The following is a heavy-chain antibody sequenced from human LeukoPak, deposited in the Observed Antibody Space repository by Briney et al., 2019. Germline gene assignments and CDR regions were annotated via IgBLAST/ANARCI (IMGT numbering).Heavy chain of an antibody. CDR2: IYYSGST. D-gene: IGHD2-2*03. CDR1: GGSISVYY. Sequence: SETLSLTCTVSGGSISVYYWSWIRQPPGKGLEWIGYIYYSGSTYYNPSLKSRVTISVDTSKNQFSLKLSSVTAADTAVYYCARDRGYRSSTSCNNWFDPWGQGTLVTVSS. V-gene: IGHV4-30-4*08. CDR3: ARDRGYRSSTSCNNWFDP. J-gene: IGHJ5*02.